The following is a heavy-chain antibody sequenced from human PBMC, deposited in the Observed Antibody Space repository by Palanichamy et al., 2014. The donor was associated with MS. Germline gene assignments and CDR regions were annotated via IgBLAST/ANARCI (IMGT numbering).Heavy chain of an antibody. D-gene: IGHD3-3*01. J-gene: IGHJ4*02. CDR2: ISSSGGNT. CDR1: GFTVSSYA. V-gene: IGHV3-23*01. Sequence: EVQLLESGGGLVQPGGSLRLSCAASGFTVSSYAMSWVRLAPEKGLEWVSGISSSGGNTYYPDCVKGRFTIFRDNSKNTLFLQMNSLTADDTAVYYCARDTHPYYGDFDYRGQGTLVTVSS. CDR3: ARDTHPYYGDFDY.